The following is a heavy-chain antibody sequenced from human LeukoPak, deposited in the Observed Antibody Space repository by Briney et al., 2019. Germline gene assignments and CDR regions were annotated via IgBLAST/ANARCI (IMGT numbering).Heavy chain of an antibody. CDR3: ARVHYYGSGSNNWFDP. J-gene: IGHJ5*02. Sequence: KSSETLSLTCTGSGGSISSYYWSWIRQPPGKGLEWIGYIYYSGSTNYNPSLKSRVTISVDTSKNQFSLKLSSVTAADTAVYYCARVHYYGSGSNNWFDPWGQGTLVTVSS. CDR1: GGSISSYY. V-gene: IGHV4-59*01. D-gene: IGHD3-10*01. CDR2: IYYSGST.